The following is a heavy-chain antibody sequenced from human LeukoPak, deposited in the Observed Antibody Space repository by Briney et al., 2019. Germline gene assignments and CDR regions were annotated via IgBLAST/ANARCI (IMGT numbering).Heavy chain of an antibody. D-gene: IGHD3-9*01. J-gene: IGHJ4*02. CDR2: IRSSTTYV. V-gene: IGHV3-21*01. Sequence: GGSLRLSCAASGFTFSNYNMNWVRQAPGKGLEWVSSIRSSTTYVYYADSVKGRFTISRDNAKNSLYLQMNSLRAEDTAVFYCARGYDILIGGQDYFDYWGQGTLVTVSS. CDR1: GFTFSNYN. CDR3: ARGYDILIGGQDYFDY.